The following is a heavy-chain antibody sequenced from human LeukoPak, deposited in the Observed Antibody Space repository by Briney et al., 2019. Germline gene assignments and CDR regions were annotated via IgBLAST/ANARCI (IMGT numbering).Heavy chain of an antibody. V-gene: IGHV3-30*18. CDR1: RFTFSSYG. Sequence: GGSLSLSFAASRFTFSSYGMHWVRPAPAKGLAWVAVISDDGSNKCYADSVKGRFTIARDNFKNTLYLQMNSLRAEETAVYDCAKGGQMATIVTYFDYWGQGTLVTVSS. CDR2: ISDDGSNK. CDR3: AKGGQMATIVTYFDY. D-gene: IGHD5-24*01. J-gene: IGHJ4*02.